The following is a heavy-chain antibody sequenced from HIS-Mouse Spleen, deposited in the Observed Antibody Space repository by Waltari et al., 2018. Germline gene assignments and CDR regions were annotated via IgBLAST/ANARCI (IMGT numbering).Heavy chain of an antibody. V-gene: IGHV4-34*01. D-gene: IGHD2-8*01. CDR3: ASGGYCTNGVCYRGMDV. CDR2: INHSGST. Sequence: QVQLQQWGAGLLKPSETLSLTCAVYGGSFSGYYWSWIRQPPGKGLEWIGEINHSGSTHYNPSLKSRVTISVDTAKNQFSLKLSSVTAADTAVYYCASGGYCTNGVCYRGMDVWGQGTTVTVSS. J-gene: IGHJ6*02. CDR1: GGSFSGYY.